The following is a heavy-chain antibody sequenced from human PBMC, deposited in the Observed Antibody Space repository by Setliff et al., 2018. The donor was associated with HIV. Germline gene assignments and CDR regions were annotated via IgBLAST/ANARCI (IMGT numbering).Heavy chain of an antibody. CDR1: GFNFADYG. V-gene: IGHV3-20*04. CDR3: VREWVADP. CDR2: ISWSGITT. Sequence: GGSLRLSCIVSGFNFADYGMSWVRQVPGKGLEWVAGISWSGITTTYADSVKGRFTIFRDNAKNSLYLQMSSLRADDTAVYYCVREWVADPWGQGTLVTVSS. J-gene: IGHJ5*02. D-gene: IGHD1-26*01.